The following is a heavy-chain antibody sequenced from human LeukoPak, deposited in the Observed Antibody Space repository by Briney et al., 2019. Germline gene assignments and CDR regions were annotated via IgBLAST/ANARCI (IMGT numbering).Heavy chain of an antibody. D-gene: IGHD4-17*01. CDR3: TRNGAYALDQ. Sequence: SETLSLTCAVSGGFIRNGNWWSWVRQPPGKGLEWIGEIYRDGGTSYSATLKSRVAMSVDTSKNQFSLKLTSVTAADTAVYYCTRNGAYALDQWGQGTLVTVSS. V-gene: IGHV4-4*02. CDR2: IYRDGGT. J-gene: IGHJ4*02. CDR1: GGFIRNGNW.